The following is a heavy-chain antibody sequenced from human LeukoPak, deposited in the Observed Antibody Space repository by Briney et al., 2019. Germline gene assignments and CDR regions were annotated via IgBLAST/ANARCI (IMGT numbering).Heavy chain of an antibody. Sequence: SETLSLTCAVYGGSFSGYYWSWIRQPPGKGLEWIGEINHSGSTNYNPSLKSRVTISVDTSKNQFSLKLSSVTAADTAVYYCARSLAVYYDILTGYPPRYYGMDVWGQGTTVTVSS. J-gene: IGHJ6*02. D-gene: IGHD3-9*01. CDR2: INHSGST. CDR3: ARSLAVYYDILTGYPPRYYGMDV. CDR1: GGSFSGYY. V-gene: IGHV4-34*01.